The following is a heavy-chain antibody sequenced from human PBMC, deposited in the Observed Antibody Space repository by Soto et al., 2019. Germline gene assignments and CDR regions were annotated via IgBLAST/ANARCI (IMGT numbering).Heavy chain of an antibody. V-gene: IGHV4-59*13. CDR1: GASISDYY. CDR2: IYTSGNT. D-gene: IGHD1-26*01. J-gene: IGHJ4*02. Sequence: QVQLQESGPGLVKPPETLSLTCNVSGASISDYYWSWIRQPPGEVLEWIGYIYTSGNTNYNPSLKRRVTISVETSKNQFSLKLRSVTAADTAVYYCASHVGSGYSDYWGQGTLVTVSS. CDR3: ASHVGSGYSDY.